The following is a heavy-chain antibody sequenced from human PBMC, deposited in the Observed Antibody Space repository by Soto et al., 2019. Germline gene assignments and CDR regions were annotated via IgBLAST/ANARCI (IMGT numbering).Heavy chain of an antibody. V-gene: IGHV4-31*03. CDR1: GDPVSSGSYY. CDR2: IYHTGST. Sequence: QVQLQESGPGLVQPSQTLSLTCSVSGDPVSSGSYYWTWVRQHPVKGLEWIGYIYHTGSTYYNPSLQSRLIMSIDTSKNQFSLHLYSVTAADTAVYFCAAKLGTTHYFDFWGQGSLVALSS. CDR3: AAKLGTTHYFDF. D-gene: IGHD7-27*01. J-gene: IGHJ4*02.